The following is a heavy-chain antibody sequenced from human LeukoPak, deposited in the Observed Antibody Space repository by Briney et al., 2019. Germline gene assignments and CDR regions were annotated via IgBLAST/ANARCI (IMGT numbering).Heavy chain of an antibody. Sequence: SETLSLTCAVYGGSLSNYYWSWIRQPPGKGLEWIGEINHSGSTKFNPSLKSRVTISVDMSRSQFSLQLNSVTAADTAVYYCARGPASGSDFAWFDPWGQGTLVTVSS. CDR2: INHSGST. D-gene: IGHD3-10*01. CDR3: ARGPASGSDFAWFDP. CDR1: GGSLSNYY. J-gene: IGHJ5*02. V-gene: IGHV4-34*01.